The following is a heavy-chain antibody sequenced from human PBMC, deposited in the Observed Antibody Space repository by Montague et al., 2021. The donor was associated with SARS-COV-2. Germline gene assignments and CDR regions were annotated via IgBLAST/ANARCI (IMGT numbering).Heavy chain of an antibody. V-gene: IGHV4-4*07. J-gene: IGHJ4*02. CDR1: GGSISSNY. CDR2: IYTSGST. CDR3: AGDRVTSCGRVTWYGLDD. Sequence: SETLSLTCTVSGGSISSNYWSWIRQPPGKGLEWIGRIYTSGSTNYNPSLKSRVTISVDTSKNQFSLKLSSVTAADTAVYYCAGDRVTSCGRVTWYGLDDWGQGTPVTVSS. D-gene: IGHD2-15*01.